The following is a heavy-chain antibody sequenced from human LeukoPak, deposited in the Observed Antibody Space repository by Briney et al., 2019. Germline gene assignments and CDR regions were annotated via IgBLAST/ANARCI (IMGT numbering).Heavy chain of an antibody. D-gene: IGHD2-15*01. Sequence: ASVKVSCKASGYTFTSYDVNWVRQATGQGLEWMGWVNPNSGHTGYAQKFQGRVTMTTNTSISTAYMELSSLRSEDTAVYYCARGAPGSYCSGGSCPYFDYWGQGALISVSS. CDR2: VNPNSGHT. V-gene: IGHV1-8*01. J-gene: IGHJ4*02. CDR3: ARGAPGSYCSGGSCPYFDY. CDR1: GYTFTSYD.